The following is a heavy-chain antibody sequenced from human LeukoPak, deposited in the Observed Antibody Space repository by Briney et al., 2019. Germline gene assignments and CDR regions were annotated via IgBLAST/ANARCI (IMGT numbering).Heavy chain of an antibody. CDR2: ISSASTFI. Sequence: GGSLRLXCGVSGFTFSTSGMNWVRQVPGKGLEWVSSISSASTFIHCANSVKGRFTIARDNANKSVYLQMNSLRAEDTAVYYCARDDCSRTRCYTVDYWGQGILVTVSS. CDR1: GFTFSTSG. V-gene: IGHV3-21*01. D-gene: IGHD2-2*02. CDR3: ARDDCSRTRCYTVDY. J-gene: IGHJ4*02.